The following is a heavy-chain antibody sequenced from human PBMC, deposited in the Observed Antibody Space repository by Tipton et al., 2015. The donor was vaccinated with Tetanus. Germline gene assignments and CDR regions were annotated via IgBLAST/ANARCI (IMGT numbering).Heavy chain of an antibody. CDR2: IYYNGNT. Sequence: LRLSCTVSNGSVSSSLYCWAWVRQSPGRGLEWIGTIYYNGNTYYNPSLKSRVTISVDTSKNQFSLKLTSVTAADTAVYYCPRHPYASVNDWFDPWGQGTLVTVSS. CDR1: NGSVSSSLYC. J-gene: IGHJ5*02. CDR3: PRHPYASVNDWFDP. V-gene: IGHV4-39*01. D-gene: IGHD3-16*01.